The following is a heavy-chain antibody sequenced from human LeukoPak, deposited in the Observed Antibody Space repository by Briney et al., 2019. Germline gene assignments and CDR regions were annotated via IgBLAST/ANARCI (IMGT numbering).Heavy chain of an antibody. CDR2: ISSSSSYI. CDR3: ARDYDILTGYSPGAFDI. CDR1: GFAFSSYS. Sequence: GGSLRLSCAASGFAFSSYSMNWVRQAPGKGLEWVSSISSSSSYIYYADSVKGRFTISRDNAKNSLYLQMNSLRAEDTAVYYCARDYDILTGYSPGAFDIWGQGTMVTVSS. J-gene: IGHJ3*02. V-gene: IGHV3-21*01. D-gene: IGHD3-9*01.